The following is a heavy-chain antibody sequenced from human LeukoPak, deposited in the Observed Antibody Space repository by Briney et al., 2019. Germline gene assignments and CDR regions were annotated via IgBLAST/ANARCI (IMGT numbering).Heavy chain of an antibody. Sequence: GGSLRLSCAASGFTVSSNYMSWVRQAPGKGLEWVSVIYSGGSTYYADSVKGRFTISRDNSKNTLYLQMNSLRAEDTAVYYCAKRAIAVAGTRYFDYWGQGTLVTVSS. CDR3: AKRAIAVAGTRYFDY. V-gene: IGHV3-66*01. J-gene: IGHJ4*02. CDR1: GFTVSSNY. D-gene: IGHD6-19*01. CDR2: IYSGGST.